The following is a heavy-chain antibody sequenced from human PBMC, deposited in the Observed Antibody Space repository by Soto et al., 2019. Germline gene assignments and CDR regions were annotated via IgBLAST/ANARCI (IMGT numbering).Heavy chain of an antibody. CDR3: ARVKPPRYQIDY. Sequence: PSETLSLTCTVSGGSISSYYWSWIRQPPGKGLEWIGYIYSSGGINYNPSLKSRVTISVDTSKNQFSLKLNSVTAADTAVYYCARVKPPRYQIDYWSQGAPVTVSS. J-gene: IGHJ4*02. CDR2: IYSSGGI. CDR1: GGSISSYY. D-gene: IGHD2-2*01. V-gene: IGHV4-59*01.